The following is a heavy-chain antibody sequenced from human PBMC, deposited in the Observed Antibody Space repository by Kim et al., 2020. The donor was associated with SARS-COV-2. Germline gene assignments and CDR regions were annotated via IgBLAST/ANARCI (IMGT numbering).Heavy chain of an antibody. V-gene: IGHV1-8*02. D-gene: IGHD3-22*01. J-gene: IGHJ6*02. CDR2: MNPNSGNT. Sequence: ASVKVSCKASGYTFTSYDINWVRQATGQGLEWMGWMNPNSGNTGYAQKFQGRVTMTRNTSISTAYMELGSLRSEDTAVYYCARGGRGSMIVVVIRPYYYYAMDVWGQGTRVPVSS. CDR3: ARGGRGSMIVVVIRPYYYYAMDV. CDR1: GYTFTSYD.